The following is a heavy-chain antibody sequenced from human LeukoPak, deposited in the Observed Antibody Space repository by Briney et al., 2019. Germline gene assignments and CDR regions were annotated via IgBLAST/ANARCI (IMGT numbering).Heavy chain of an antibody. CDR1: GFTFSSYA. Sequence: GGSLRLSCAASGFTFSSYAMHWVRQAPGKGLEGVAVISYDGSNKYYADSVKGRFTISRDNSKNTLYLQMNSLRAEDTAVYYCARTDSSGYYAPGGAFDIWGQGTMVTVSS. J-gene: IGHJ3*02. CDR3: ARTDSSGYYAPGGAFDI. CDR2: ISYDGSNK. D-gene: IGHD3-22*01. V-gene: IGHV3-30-3*01.